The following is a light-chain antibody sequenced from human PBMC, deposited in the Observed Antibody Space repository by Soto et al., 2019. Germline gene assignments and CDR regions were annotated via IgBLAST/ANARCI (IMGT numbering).Light chain of an antibody. CDR3: QHSRPS. J-gene: IGKJ4*01. CDR2: GAS. Sequence: EIVLTQSPGTLSLSPGERATLSCRASQSVSSSYLAWYQQKPGQAPRQLIYGASSRATGIPDRFSGSGSGTDFTLTITRLEPEDFAVYYCQHSRPSFGEGTRVEIK. V-gene: IGKV3-20*01. CDR1: QSVSSSY.